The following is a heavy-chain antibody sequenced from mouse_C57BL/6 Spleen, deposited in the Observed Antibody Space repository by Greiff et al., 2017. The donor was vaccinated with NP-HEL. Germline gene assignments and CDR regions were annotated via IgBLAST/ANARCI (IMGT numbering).Heavy chain of an antibody. CDR1: GYSFTGYY. CDR3: ARKGVYYFYAMDY. J-gene: IGHJ4*01. CDR2: INPSTGGT. V-gene: IGHV1-42*01. Sequence: VQLQQPGPELVKPGASVKISCKASGYSFTGYYMNWVKQSPEKSLEWIGEINPSTGGTTYNQKFKAKATLTVDKSSSTAYMQLKSLTSEDSAVYYCARKGVYYFYAMDYWGQGTSVTVSS. D-gene: IGHD1-1*01.